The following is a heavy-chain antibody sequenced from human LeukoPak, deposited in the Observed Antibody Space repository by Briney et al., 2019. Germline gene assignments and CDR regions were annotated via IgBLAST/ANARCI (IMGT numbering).Heavy chain of an antibody. J-gene: IGHJ4*02. V-gene: IGHV3-74*01. D-gene: IGHD6-6*01. Sequence: PGGSLRLSCAASGFTFSRYWMHWVRQAPGKGMVWVSRINSDGSSTSYADSVKGRFTISRDNAKNTLYLQMNSLRAEDTAVYYCAKDPRPQLVHYYFDYWGQGTLVTVSS. CDR3: AKDPRPQLVHYYFDY. CDR1: GFTFSRYW. CDR2: INSDGSST.